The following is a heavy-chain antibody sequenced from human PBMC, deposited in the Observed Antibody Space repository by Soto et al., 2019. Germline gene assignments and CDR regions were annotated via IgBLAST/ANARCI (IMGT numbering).Heavy chain of an antibody. D-gene: IGHD6-6*01. CDR3: ALGIAARPFDA. Sequence: QISLKESGPALVKPTQTLTLTCSFSGFSLTTTGVGVGWIRQPPGKALEWLALIYWDDDERYNPSLKNRLTITKATSKNPVVLTTTNADPVDTATYYCALGIAARPFDAGGQGTLVTVSS. J-gene: IGHJ4*02. V-gene: IGHV2-5*02. CDR1: GFSLTTTGVG. CDR2: IYWDDDE.